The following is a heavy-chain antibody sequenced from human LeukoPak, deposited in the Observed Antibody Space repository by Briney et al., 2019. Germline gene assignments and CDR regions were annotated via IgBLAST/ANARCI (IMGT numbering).Heavy chain of an antibody. CDR1: GFTLSSYS. D-gene: IGHD3-22*01. V-gene: IGHV3-21*01. CDR2: ISSSSYI. Sequence: GGSLRLSCAASGFTLSSYSMNWVRQAPGKGLEWVSSISSSSYIYYADSVKGRFTISRDNAKNSLYLQMNSLRAEDTAVYYCAREYYYDSSGFDYWGQGTLVTVSS. CDR3: AREYYYDSSGFDY. J-gene: IGHJ4*02.